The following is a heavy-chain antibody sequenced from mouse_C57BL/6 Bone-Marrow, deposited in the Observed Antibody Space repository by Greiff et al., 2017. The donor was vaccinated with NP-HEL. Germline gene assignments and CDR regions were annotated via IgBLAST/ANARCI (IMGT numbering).Heavy chain of an antibody. CDR2: ISYDGSN. J-gene: IGHJ1*03. CDR1: GYSITSGYY. CDR3: ARERYYYGSREPFDV. V-gene: IGHV3-6*01. Sequence: EVKLVESGPGLVKPSHSLSLTCSVTGYSITSGYYWNWIRQFPGNKLEWMGYISYDGSNNYNPSLKNRIPITRDTSKNQFLLKLNSVTTEDTATYYCARERYYYGSREPFDVWGTGTTVTVSS. D-gene: IGHD1-1*01.